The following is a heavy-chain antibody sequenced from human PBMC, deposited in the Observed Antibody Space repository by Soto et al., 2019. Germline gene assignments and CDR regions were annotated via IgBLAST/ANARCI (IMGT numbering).Heavy chain of an antibody. V-gene: IGHV3-64D*08. CDR3: VKDGYYDSSGYFYWYFDL. CDR1: GFTFSSYA. Sequence: GGSLRLSCSASGFTFSSYAMHWVRQAPGKGLEYVSAISSNGGSTYYADSVKGRFTISRDNSKNTLYLQMSSLRAEDTAVYYFVKDGYYDSSGYFYWYFDLWGRGTLVTVSS. J-gene: IGHJ2*01. D-gene: IGHD3-22*01. CDR2: ISSNGGST.